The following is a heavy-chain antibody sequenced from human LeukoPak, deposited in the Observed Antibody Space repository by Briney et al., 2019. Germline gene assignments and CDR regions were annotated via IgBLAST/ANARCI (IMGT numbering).Heavy chain of an antibody. CDR2: IKQDGSET. D-gene: IGHD5-24*01. V-gene: IGHV3-7*01. CDR3: ANGDGFDY. CDR1: GFTFSTYW. J-gene: IGHJ4*02. Sequence: PGGSLRLSCATSGFTFSTYWVSWGRQAPGKGLEWVANIKQDGSETYYADSVKGRFTIFRDNAKNSLYLQMDSLRVEDTAVYYCANGDGFDYWGQGTLVIVSS.